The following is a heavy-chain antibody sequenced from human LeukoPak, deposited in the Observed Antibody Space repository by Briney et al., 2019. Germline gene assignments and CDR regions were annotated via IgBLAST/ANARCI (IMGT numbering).Heavy chain of an antibody. V-gene: IGHV4-31*03. CDR1: GGSISSGGYY. CDR3: ARAGNIVATIGSWFDP. CDR2: IYYSGST. J-gene: IGHJ5*02. Sequence: SQTLSLTCTVSGGSISSGGYYWSWIRQHPGKGLEWIGYIYYSGSTYYNPSLKSRLTTSVDTSKSQFSLKLSSVTAGDPAVYVCARAGNIVATIGSWFDPWGQGTLVTVS. D-gene: IGHD5-12*01.